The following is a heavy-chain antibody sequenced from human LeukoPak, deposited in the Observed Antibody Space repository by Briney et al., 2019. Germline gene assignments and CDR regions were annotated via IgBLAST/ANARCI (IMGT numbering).Heavy chain of an antibody. D-gene: IGHD6-19*01. CDR3: AKSYDIGWYVCDY. V-gene: IGHV3-66*02. Sequence: PGGSLRLSCGASGFTVSNHHMSWVRQTPGKGLEWVSVIFSGGNTYYTDSVKGRFTISRDNSKNTVFLQMNSLRPEDTAVYYCAKSYDIGWYVCDYWGQGTLVTVSS. J-gene: IGHJ4*02. CDR2: IFSGGNT. CDR1: GFTVSNHH.